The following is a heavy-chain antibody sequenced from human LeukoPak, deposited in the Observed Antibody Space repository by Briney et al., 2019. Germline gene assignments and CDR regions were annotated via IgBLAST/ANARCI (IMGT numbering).Heavy chain of an antibody. V-gene: IGHV4-39*02. CDR1: GGSISSNF. CDR2: IYDSGTK. CDR3: ARRVDTTRGYYYFYMDV. Sequence: KASETLSLTCSVSGGSISSNFWDWFRQSPGKGLEWIGTIYDSGTKYYNPSLKSRVTISVDTSKNHLSLRLSSVTAADTAVYYCARRVDTTRGYYYFYMDVWGKGTTVTVSS. D-gene: IGHD5-18*01. J-gene: IGHJ6*03.